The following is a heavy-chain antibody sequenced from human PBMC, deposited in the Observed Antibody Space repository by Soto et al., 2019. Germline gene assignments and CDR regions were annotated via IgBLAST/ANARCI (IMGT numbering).Heavy chain of an antibody. V-gene: IGHV4-59*01. J-gene: IGHJ4*02. Sequence: SETLSLTSTVSGGSISNYYGSWIRQPPGKGLEWIGYIYYSGSINYNPSLKSRVTISEDTSKNQFSLKMSSVTAADTAVYHCAREIAVAGTHYFDYWGQGTLVTVSS. CDR3: AREIAVAGTHYFDY. CDR1: GGSISNYY. CDR2: IYYSGSI. D-gene: IGHD6-19*01.